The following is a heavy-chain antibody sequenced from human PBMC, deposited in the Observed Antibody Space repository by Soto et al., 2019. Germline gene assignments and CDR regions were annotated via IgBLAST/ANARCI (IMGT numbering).Heavy chain of an antibody. CDR2: ISPDGGEI. J-gene: IGHJ4*02. Sequence: LVESGGGLVQPGGSLILSCAASGFTFSNILMSCFRRSPEKGPEWVASISPDGGEIYYVDSVKGRCTISRDNTSNSLYLQMNSLRAEDTAVYYCAKGPRWGQGTLVTVSS. V-gene: IGHV3-7*01. CDR1: GFTFSNIL. CDR3: AKGPR.